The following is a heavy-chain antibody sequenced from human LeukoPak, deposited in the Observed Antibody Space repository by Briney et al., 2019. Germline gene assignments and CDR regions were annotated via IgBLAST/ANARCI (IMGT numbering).Heavy chain of an antibody. CDR1: GFTFSSYT. D-gene: IGHD6-19*01. Sequence: GGSLRLSCAASGFTFSSYTMHWVRQAPGKGLEWVAVISYDGSNKYYADSVKGRFTISRDNSKNTLYLQMNSLRAEDTAVYYCASDQYSSGWYDYWGQGTLVTVSS. CDR3: ASDQYSSGWYDY. J-gene: IGHJ4*02. V-gene: IGHV3-30-3*01. CDR2: ISYDGSNK.